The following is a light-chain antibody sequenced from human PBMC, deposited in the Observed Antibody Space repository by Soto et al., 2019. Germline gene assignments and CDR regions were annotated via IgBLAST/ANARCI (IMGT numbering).Light chain of an antibody. CDR3: QQYNSYSLWT. CDR1: QSISNW. V-gene: IGKV1-5*01. Sequence: DIQMTQSPSTLSASVGDRVTITCRASQSISNWLAWYQQKSGKAPKLLIYDASSLERGVPSRFSGSGSGTEFTLTISSLQPDDFATYYYQQYNSYSLWTFGQGTKVEIK. CDR2: DAS. J-gene: IGKJ1*01.